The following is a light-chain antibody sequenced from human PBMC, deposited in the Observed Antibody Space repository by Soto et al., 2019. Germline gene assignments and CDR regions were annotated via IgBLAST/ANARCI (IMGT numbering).Light chain of an antibody. CDR2: AAS. V-gene: IGKV1-39*01. J-gene: IGKJ5*01. Sequence: DIQMTQSPSSLSASVGDRVSITCRASQSISSYFNWYQQKPGEAPKLLIYAASNLQSGVPSRFSGGGSGTDFTLTITGLQPEDSATYYCQQSYSTPYTFGQGTRLEIK. CDR1: QSISSY. CDR3: QQSYSTPYT.